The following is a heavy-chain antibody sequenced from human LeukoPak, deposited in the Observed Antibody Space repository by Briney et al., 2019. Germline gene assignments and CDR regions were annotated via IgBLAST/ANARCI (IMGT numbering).Heavy chain of an antibody. D-gene: IGHD6-13*01. V-gene: IGHV3-53*01. CDR3: ASTSSWYGGRGWAHYFDY. Sequence: GGSLRLSCAASGFVVSSNYINWVRQAPGKGLEWVSFIHNDGNTFYADSVKGRFTISKDNSKNTVYLQMNSLRIEDTAVYYCASTSSWYGGRGWAHYFDYWGQGTLVTVSS. J-gene: IGHJ4*02. CDR1: GFVVSSNY. CDR2: IHNDGNT.